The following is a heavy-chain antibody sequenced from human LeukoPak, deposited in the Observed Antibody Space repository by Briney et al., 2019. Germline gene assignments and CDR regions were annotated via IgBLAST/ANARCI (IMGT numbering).Heavy chain of an antibody. D-gene: IGHD4-23*01. CDR1: GGSISSYY. V-gene: IGHV4-59*01. J-gene: IGHJ4*02. CDR2: IYYSGST. Sequence: SETLSLTCTVSGGSISSYYWSWIRQPPGKGLEWIGYIYYSGSTNYNPSLKSRVTISVDTSKNQFSLKLSSVTAADTAVYYCANDYGGNGYFDYWGQGTLVTVSS. CDR3: ANDYGGNGYFDY.